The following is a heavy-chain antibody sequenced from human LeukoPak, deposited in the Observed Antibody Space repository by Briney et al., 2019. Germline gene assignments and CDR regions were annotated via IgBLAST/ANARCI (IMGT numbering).Heavy chain of an antibody. J-gene: IGHJ3*02. CDR2: ISAYNGNT. CDR1: GYTFTSYG. V-gene: IGHV1-18*01. D-gene: IGHD4-17*01. Sequence: ASVKVSFKASGYTFTSYGISWVRQAPGQGLEWMGWISAYNGNTNYAQKLQGRVTITTGTSTSTAYMKRRSLRSDDTAVYYCARVGDDYGDYGGGNDAFDIWGQGTTVTVSS. CDR3: ARVGDDYGDYGGGNDAFDI.